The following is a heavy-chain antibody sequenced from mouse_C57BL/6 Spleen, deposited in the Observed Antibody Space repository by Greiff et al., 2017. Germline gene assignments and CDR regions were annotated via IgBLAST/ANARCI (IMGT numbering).Heavy chain of an antibody. CDR2: INYDGSST. Sequence: EVMLVESEGGLVQPGSSMKLSCTASGFTFSDYYMAWVRQVPEKGLEWVANINYDGSSTYYLDSLKSRFIISRDNAKNILYLQMSSLKSEDTATYYCARVRSYYGGPLYAMDYWGQGTSVTVSS. V-gene: IGHV5-16*01. CDR3: ARVRSYYGGPLYAMDY. J-gene: IGHJ4*01. D-gene: IGHD1-1*02. CDR1: GFTFSDYY.